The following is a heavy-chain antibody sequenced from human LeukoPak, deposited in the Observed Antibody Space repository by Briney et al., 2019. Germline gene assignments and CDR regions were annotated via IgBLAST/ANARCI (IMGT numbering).Heavy chain of an antibody. D-gene: IGHD1-14*01. V-gene: IGHV1-18*01. CDR2: ISGYNGDT. J-gene: IGHJ4*02. Sequence: TLKLSSEEFGNSLERFGVNCVRRATRKNLEWMGWISGYNGDTKYAQKFQATVAMTTDTSTSTVYMELRSLRSDDTAVYYCARGTWDEAARPYSFDTWGQGTLVTVSS. CDR3: ARGTWDEAARPYSFDT. CDR1: GNSLERFG.